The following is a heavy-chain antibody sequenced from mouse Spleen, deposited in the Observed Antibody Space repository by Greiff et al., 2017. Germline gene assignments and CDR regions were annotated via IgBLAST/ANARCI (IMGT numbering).Heavy chain of an antibody. J-gene: IGHJ4*01. V-gene: IGHV1-39*01. CDR3: ARSDGNYVGYYAMDY. CDR2: INPNYGTT. Sequence: EVKLMESGPELVKPGASVKISCKASGYSFTDYNMNWVKQSNGKSLEWIGVINPNYGTTSYNQKFKGKATLTVDQSSSTAYMQLNSLTSEDSAVYYCARSDGNYVGYYAMDYWGQGTSVTVSS. CDR1: GYSFTDYN. D-gene: IGHD2-1*01.